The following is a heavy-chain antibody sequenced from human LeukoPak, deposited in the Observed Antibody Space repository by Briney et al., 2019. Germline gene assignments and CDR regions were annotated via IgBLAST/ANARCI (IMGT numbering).Heavy chain of an antibody. CDR2: IYYSGST. V-gene: IGHV4-59*08. Sequence: PSETLSLTCTVSGGSISSYYWSWIRQPPGKGLEWIGYIYYSGSTNYNPSLKSRVTISVDTSKNQFSLKLSSVTAADTAVYYCARQMLGEDAFDIWGQGTMVTVS. CDR3: ARQMLGEDAFDI. CDR1: GGSISSYY. J-gene: IGHJ3*02. D-gene: IGHD3-10*02.